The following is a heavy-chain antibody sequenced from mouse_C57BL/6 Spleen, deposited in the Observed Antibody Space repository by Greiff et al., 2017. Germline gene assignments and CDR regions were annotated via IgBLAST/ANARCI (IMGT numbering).Heavy chain of an antibody. D-gene: IGHD2-4*01. V-gene: IGHV5-6*02. CDR1: GFTFSSYG. J-gene: IGHJ3*01. Sequence: EVMLVESGGDLVKPGGSLKLSCAASGFTFSSYGMSWVRQTPDKRLEWVATISSGGSYTYYPDSVKGRFTISRDNAKNTLYLQMSSLKSEDTAMXYWARQGHGYDYDAWFAYWGQGTLVTVSA. CDR3: ARQGHGYDYDAWFAY. CDR2: ISSGGSYT.